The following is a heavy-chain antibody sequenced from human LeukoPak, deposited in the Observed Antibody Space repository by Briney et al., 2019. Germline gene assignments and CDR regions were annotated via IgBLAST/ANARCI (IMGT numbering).Heavy chain of an antibody. CDR1: GYTFTGDY. Sequence: ASVKVSCKASGYTFTGDYMHWVRQAPGQGREWMGWINPNSGGTNYAKKLQGTVTMTRDTSISTAYMELSRLRSADTAVYYCAREGYYDSSGYYDYWGQGTLVTVSS. V-gene: IGHV1-2*02. CDR3: AREGYYDSSGYYDY. CDR2: INPNSGGT. D-gene: IGHD3-22*01. J-gene: IGHJ4*02.